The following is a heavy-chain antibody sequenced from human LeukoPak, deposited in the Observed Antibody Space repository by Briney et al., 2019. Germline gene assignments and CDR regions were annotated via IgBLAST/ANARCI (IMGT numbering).Heavy chain of an antibody. V-gene: IGHV3-53*01. CDR3: ARDRGAYYDSSGYYYGDAFDI. J-gene: IGHJ3*02. CDR2: IYSGGST. CDR1: GFTVSSNY. D-gene: IGHD3-22*01. Sequence: GGSLGLSCAASGFTVSSNYMSWVRQAPGKGLEWVSVIYSGGSTYYADSVKGRFTISRDNSKNTLYLQMNSLRAEDTAVYYCARDRGAYYDSSGYYYGDAFDIWGQGTMVTVSS.